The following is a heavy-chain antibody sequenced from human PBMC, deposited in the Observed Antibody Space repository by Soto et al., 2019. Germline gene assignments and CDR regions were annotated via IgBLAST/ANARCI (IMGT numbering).Heavy chain of an antibody. CDR1: GFTFSSYA. D-gene: IGHD2-15*01. Sequence: GGSLRLSCAASGFTFSSYAMSWVRQAPGKGLEWVSAIRGSGGSTYYADSVKGRFTISRDNSKNTLYLQMNSLRAEDTAVYYCAKESVDCSGGSCYSEFDYWGQGTLVTVSS. CDR2: IRGSGGST. J-gene: IGHJ4*02. V-gene: IGHV3-23*01. CDR3: AKESVDCSGGSCYSEFDY.